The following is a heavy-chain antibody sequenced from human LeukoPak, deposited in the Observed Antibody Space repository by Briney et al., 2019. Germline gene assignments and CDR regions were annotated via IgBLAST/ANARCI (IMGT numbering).Heavy chain of an antibody. CDR1: GDSLSSHY. V-gene: IGHV4-59*11. CDR2: ISHIGRT. D-gene: IGHD4-17*01. J-gene: IGHJ3*02. CDR3: ARDLVTVTKGFDI. Sequence: SETLSLTCAVSGDSLSSHYWTRIRQSPGTGLEWIGYISHIGRTNYNPSLKSRVTISIDTSKNQFSLKLRSVTAADTAVYYCARDLVTVTKGFDIWGQGTMVSVSS.